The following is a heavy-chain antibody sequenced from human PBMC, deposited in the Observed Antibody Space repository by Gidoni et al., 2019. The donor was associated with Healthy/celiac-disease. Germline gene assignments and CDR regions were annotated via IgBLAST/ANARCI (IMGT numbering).Heavy chain of an antibody. CDR3: AKGSPTVTTSFFDY. D-gene: IGHD4-4*01. V-gene: IGHV3-9*01. CDR2: ISWKSGSI. Sequence: EVQLVESGGGLVQPGRSLRLSCAASGFTFDDYAMHWVRQAPGKGLEWVSGISWKSGSIGYADPVKGRFTISRDNAKNSLYLQMNSLRAEDTALYYCAKGSPTVTTSFFDYWGQGTLVTVSS. CDR1: GFTFDDYA. J-gene: IGHJ4*02.